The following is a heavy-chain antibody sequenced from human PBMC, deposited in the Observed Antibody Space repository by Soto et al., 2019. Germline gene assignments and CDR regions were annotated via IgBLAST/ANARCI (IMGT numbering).Heavy chain of an antibody. CDR3: ARDLVAVAGTGNFDY. J-gene: IGHJ4*02. D-gene: IGHD6-19*01. CDR2: ISSSSSYT. Sequence: PGGSLRLSCAASGFTFSDYYMSWIRQAPGKGLEWVSYISSSSSYTNYADSVKGRFTISRDNAKNSLYLQMNSLRAEDTAVYYCARDLVAVAGTGNFDYWGQGTLVTVSS. V-gene: IGHV3-11*06. CDR1: GFTFSDYY.